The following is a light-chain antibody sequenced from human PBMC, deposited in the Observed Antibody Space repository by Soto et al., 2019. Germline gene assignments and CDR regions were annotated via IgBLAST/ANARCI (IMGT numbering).Light chain of an antibody. Sequence: DIQMTQSPSSLSASVGDRLTITCRASQSISFYLNWYQQKPGKAPNLLIYTASSLQGGVPSRFSGSGSGTDFTLTISSLQPEDFATYYCQQSYSTPRTFGQGTKVDI. V-gene: IGKV1-39*01. J-gene: IGKJ1*01. CDR3: QQSYSTPRT. CDR1: QSISFY. CDR2: TAS.